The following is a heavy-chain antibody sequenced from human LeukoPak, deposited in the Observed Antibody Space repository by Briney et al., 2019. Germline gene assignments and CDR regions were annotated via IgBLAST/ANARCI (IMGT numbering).Heavy chain of an antibody. CDR3: ARHKLFSVVAAADLYYYYGMDV. CDR1: GGSISSYY. D-gene: IGHD6-13*01. J-gene: IGHJ6*02. CDR2: IYYSGST. Sequence: PSETLSLTCTVSGGSISSYYWSWIRQPPGKGLEWIGYIYYSGSTNYNPSLKSRVTISVDTSKNQFSLKLSSVTAADTAVYYCARHKLFSVVAAADLYYYYGMDVWGQGTTVTVSS. V-gene: IGHV4-59*08.